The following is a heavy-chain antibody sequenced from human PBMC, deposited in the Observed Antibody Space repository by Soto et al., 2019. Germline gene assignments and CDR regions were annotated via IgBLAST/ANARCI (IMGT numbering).Heavy chain of an antibody. J-gene: IGHJ4*02. CDR3: ARGPSGDKVDY. V-gene: IGHV4-30-4*01. Sequence: QVQLQEPGPRLVEPSHTLSLTCTVSGASISNGYYSWSWILQSPGTGLEWIGHIHSGGTTYSNPSLKSRLTISVDMSKNQCSLKLSSLTAADTAVYYCARGPSGDKVDYWGQGTLVTVSS. CDR2: IHSGGTT. CDR1: GASISNGYYS. D-gene: IGHD1-26*01.